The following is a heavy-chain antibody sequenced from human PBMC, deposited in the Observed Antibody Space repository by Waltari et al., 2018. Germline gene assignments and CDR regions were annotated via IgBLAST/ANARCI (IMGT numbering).Heavy chain of an antibody. J-gene: IGHJ1*01. Sequence: EVQLVESGGGLIQPGGSLRLSCAASGFTVSSNYMSWVRQAPGKGLEWVSVIYSGGSTYYADSVKGRFTISRDNSKNTLYLQMNSLRAEDTAVYYCARDVYSSSWRYFQHWGQGTLVTVSS. V-gene: IGHV3-53*01. CDR1: GFTVSSNY. D-gene: IGHD6-13*01. CDR3: ARDVYSSSWRYFQH. CDR2: IYSGGST.